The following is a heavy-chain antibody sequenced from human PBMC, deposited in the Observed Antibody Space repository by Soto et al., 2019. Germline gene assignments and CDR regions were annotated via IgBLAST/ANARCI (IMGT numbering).Heavy chain of an antibody. CDR3: GVVAAPFDY. J-gene: IGHJ4*02. CDR1: GGSISSTDHF. CDR2: INHTGTT. Sequence: SETLSLTCTVSGGSISSTDHFWGWIRQPPGKGLEWIGSINHTGTTNYNTSLKSRVTISVDTSKNQFSLKLSSVTAADTAVYYCGVVAAPFDYWGQGTLVTVSS. D-gene: IGHD2-15*01. V-gene: IGHV4-39*07.